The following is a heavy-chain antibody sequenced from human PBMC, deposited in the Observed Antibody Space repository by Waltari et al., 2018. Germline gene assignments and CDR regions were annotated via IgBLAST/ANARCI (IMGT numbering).Heavy chain of an antibody. CDR2: IIPIFGTA. D-gene: IGHD5-12*01. CDR1: GGTFSSYA. Sequence: QVQLVQSGAEVKKPGSSVKVSCKASGGTFSSYAISWVRQAPGQGLEWMGGIIPIFGTANYAQKFQGRVTMTRDTSISTAYMELSRLRSDDTAVYYCASRRYGGSFDYWGQGTLVTVSS. CDR3: ASRRYGGSFDY. J-gene: IGHJ4*02. V-gene: IGHV1-69*05.